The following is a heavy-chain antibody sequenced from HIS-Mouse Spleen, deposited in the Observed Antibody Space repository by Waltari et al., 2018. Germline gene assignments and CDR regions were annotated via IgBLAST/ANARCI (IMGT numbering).Heavy chain of an antibody. CDR2: SYYSGST. D-gene: IGHD6-19*01. J-gene: IGHJ4*02. Sequence: QLQLQESGPGLVKPSETLSLTCTVSGGSISSSSYYWGWIRQPPGKGLEWIGSSYYSGSTDYNPSLKGRVTISVDTSKNQFSLKLSSVTAADTAVYYCARRRGWFDYWGQGTLVTVSS. CDR3: ARRRGWFDY. V-gene: IGHV4-39*01. CDR1: GGSISSSSYY.